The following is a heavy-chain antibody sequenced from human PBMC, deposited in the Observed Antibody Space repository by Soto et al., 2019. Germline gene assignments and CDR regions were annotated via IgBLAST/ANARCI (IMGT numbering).Heavy chain of an antibody. D-gene: IGHD2-21*02. J-gene: IGHJ4*02. CDR2: IYYNGNT. Sequence: QVQLQESGPGLVKPSETLSLTCTVSGGSISNHYCSWIRQPPGKGLEWIGYIYYNGNTNYNPPLKSRVTMSVDTSKNQISLKLSSVTAADTAVYYCTRATWYSEYWGQGTLVTVSS. CDR1: GGSISNHY. V-gene: IGHV4-59*11. CDR3: TRATWYSEY.